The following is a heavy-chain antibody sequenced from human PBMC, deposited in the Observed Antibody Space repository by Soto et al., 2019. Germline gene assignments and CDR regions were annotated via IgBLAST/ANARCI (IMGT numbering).Heavy chain of an antibody. Sequence: GGSLRLSCAASGFTFSSYGMHWVRQAPGKGLEWVAVISYDGSNKYYADSVKGRFTISRDNSKNTLYLQMNSLRDEDTAVYYCARGKGGWNNDAFDIWGQGTMVTVSS. CDR1: GFTFSSYG. J-gene: IGHJ3*02. CDR2: ISYDGSNK. CDR3: ARGKGGWNNDAFDI. D-gene: IGHD1-1*01. V-gene: IGHV3-30*03.